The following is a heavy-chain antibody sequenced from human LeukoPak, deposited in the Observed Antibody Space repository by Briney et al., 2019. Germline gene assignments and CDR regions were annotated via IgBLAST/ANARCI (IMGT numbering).Heavy chain of an antibody. CDR1: GYTFTSYY. D-gene: IGHD4-23*01. V-gene: IGHV1-46*01. CDR2: INPSGGST. Sequence: GASVKVPCKASGYTFTSYYMHWVRQTPGQGLEWMGIINPSGGSTSYAQKFQGRVTMTRDTSTSTVYMELSSLRSEDTAVYYCAGSSYYGGKRGSDYWGQGTLVTVPS. CDR3: AGSSYYGGKRGSDY. J-gene: IGHJ4*02.